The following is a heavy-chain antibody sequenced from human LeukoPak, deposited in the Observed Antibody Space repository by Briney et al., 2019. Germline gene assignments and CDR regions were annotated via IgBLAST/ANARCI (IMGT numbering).Heavy chain of an antibody. CDR1: GGSISSSSYY. J-gene: IGHJ4*02. Sequence: PSETLSLTCTVSGGSISSSSYYWSWIRQPPGKGLEWIGSIYYSGSTYYNPSLKSRVAISVDTSKNQLSLKLNSVTAADTAVYYCARSPRYYDSSGPLVLFDYWGQGTLVTVSS. CDR2: IYYSGST. D-gene: IGHD3-22*01. CDR3: ARSPRYYDSSGPLVLFDY. V-gene: IGHV4-39*01.